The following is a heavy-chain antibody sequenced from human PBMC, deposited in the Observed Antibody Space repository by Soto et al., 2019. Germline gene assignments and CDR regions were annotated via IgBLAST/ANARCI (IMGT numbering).Heavy chain of an antibody. CDR3: ARTRGYSDYALDY. D-gene: IGHD5-12*01. CDR2: ISYSGGST. Sequence: EVQLLESGGGLVQPGGSLRLSCAASGFTFSSYAMTWVRQAPGKGLEWVSAISYSGGSTYYADSVKGRFTISRDSSENTLSLQMNSLGVDDTAVDYCARTRGYSDYALDYWGQGTLVTVSS. CDR1: GFTFSSYA. V-gene: IGHV3-23*01. J-gene: IGHJ4*02.